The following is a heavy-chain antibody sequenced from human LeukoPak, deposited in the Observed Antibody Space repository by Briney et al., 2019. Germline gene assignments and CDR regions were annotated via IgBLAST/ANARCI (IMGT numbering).Heavy chain of an antibody. D-gene: IGHD3-9*01. CDR3: ASRATYYGILTGPHYFDY. CDR2: INPNSGGT. V-gene: IGHV1-2*02. CDR1: GYTFTGYY. J-gene: IGHJ4*02. Sequence: ASVKVSCKASGYTFTGYYMHWVRQAPGQGLEWMGWINPNSGGTNYAQKFQGRVTMTRDTSISTAYMELSRLRSDDTAVYYCASRATYYGILTGPHYFDYWGQGTLVTVSS.